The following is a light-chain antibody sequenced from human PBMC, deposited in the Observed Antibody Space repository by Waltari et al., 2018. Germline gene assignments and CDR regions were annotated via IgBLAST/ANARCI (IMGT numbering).Light chain of an antibody. CDR3: SSYSSTNTVV. V-gene: IGLV2-14*03. CDR1: ISDVGGSNF. CDR2: DVT. Sequence: QSALTQPASVSGSPGQSVTISCTGTISDVGGSNFVSWYQQHPGRAPKLRIYDVTHRPSGVSTRFSGSKSGDTASLTISGLQAADEAEYYCSSYSSTNTVVFGGGTQLTV. J-gene: IGLJ3*02.